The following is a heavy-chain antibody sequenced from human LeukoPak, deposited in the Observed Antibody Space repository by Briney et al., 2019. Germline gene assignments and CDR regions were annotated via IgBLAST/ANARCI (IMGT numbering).Heavy chain of an antibody. V-gene: IGHV4-59*08. CDR3: ARHKAAAGTSWYFDL. Sequence: SETLSLTCTVSGVSISSYYWSWIRQPPGKGLEWIGYIYYSGSTNYNPSLKSRVTISVDTSKNQFSLKLSSVTAADTAVYYCARHKAAAGTSWYFDLWGRGTLVTVSS. CDR2: IYYSGST. J-gene: IGHJ2*01. CDR1: GVSISSYY. D-gene: IGHD6-13*01.